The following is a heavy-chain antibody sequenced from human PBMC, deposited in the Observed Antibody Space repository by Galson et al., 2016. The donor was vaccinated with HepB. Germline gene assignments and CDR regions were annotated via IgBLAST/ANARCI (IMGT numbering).Heavy chain of an antibody. J-gene: IGHJ6*02. CDR2: ISTYNGNT. Sequence: SVKVSCKASGGTFSSYGISWVRQAPGQGLEWMGWISTYNGNTKYAQKLQDRLTMTTDTPTSTAYMELRSLRYDDTAVYYCVRGGLGVWGQGTTVTVSS. V-gene: IGHV1-18*01. D-gene: IGHD7-27*01. CDR3: VRGGLGV. CDR1: GGTFSSYG.